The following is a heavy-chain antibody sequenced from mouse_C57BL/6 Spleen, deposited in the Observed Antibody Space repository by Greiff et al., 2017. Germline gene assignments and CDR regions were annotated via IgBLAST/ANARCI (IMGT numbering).Heavy chain of an antibody. D-gene: IGHD1-1*01. CDR3: ARRGGDYYGRSNWYFDV. V-gene: IGHV1-18*01. CDR2: INPNNGGT. Sequence: EVKLMESGPELVKPGASVKIPCKASGYTFTDYNMDWVKQSHGKSLEWIGDINPNNGGTIYNQKFKGKATLTVDKSSSPAYMELRSLTSEDTAVYDCARRGGDYYGRSNWYFDVWGTGTTVTVSS. J-gene: IGHJ1*03. CDR1: GYTFTDYN.